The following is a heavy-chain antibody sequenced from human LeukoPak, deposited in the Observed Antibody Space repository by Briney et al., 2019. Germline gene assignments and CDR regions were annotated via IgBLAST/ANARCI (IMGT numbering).Heavy chain of an antibody. D-gene: IGHD2-15*01. J-gene: IGHJ5*02. CDR2: INHSGST. Sequence: SETLSLTCAVYGGSFSGYYWSWIRQPPGKGLEWIGEINHSGSTNYNPSLKSRVTISVDTSKNQFSLKLSSVTAADTAVYYCARAQGIVVVVAATSWFDPWGHGTLVTVSS. CDR1: GGSFSGYY. CDR3: ARAQGIVVVVAATSWFDP. V-gene: IGHV4-34*01.